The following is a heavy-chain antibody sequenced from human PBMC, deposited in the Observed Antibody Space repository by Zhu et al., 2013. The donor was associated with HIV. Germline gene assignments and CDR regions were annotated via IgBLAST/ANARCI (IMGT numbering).Heavy chain of an antibody. J-gene: IGHJ6*03. V-gene: IGHV1-2*02. CDR1: GYAFVGYY. Sequence: AELVQSGAEVVRPGASVTVSCKSSGYAFVGYYMHWVRQAPGQGFEWMGWINPDSGATDYAQKFLGRVSITRDTSIESAFMEVRRLTADDTAVYYCARDPSTRYYTDIWGKGTTVIVSS. D-gene: IGHD3-9*01. CDR2: INPDSGAT. CDR3: ARDPSTRYYTDI.